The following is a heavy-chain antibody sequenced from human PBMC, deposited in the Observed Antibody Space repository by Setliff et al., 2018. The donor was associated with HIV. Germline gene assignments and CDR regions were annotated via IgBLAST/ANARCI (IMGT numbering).Heavy chain of an antibody. J-gene: IGHJ6*03. CDR3: AKAIRGYISGDYMDV. Sequence: LSPTCTISGGSLTSHYWSWIRQPPGKGLEWIGYVFYTGGTNYRPSLRGLVTISVDTSKNHFSLKLSSVTAADTAVYYCAKAIRGYISGDYMDVWGKGTTVTVSS. V-gene: IGHV4-59*11. D-gene: IGHD5-18*01. CDR1: GGSLTSHY. CDR2: VFYTGGT.